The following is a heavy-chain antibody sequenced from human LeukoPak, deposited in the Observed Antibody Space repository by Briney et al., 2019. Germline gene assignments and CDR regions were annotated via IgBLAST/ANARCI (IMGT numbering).Heavy chain of an antibody. D-gene: IGHD6-19*01. CDR1: GGSISSSSYY. CDR3: ARQGVRYKYRSGWLTYNWFDP. J-gene: IGHJ5*02. CDR2: IYYSGST. V-gene: IGHV4-39*01. Sequence: SETLSLTCTVSGGSISSSSYYWGWIRQPPGKGLEWIGSIYYSGSTYYNPSLKSRVTISVDTSKNQFSLHLSSVTPDDTAVYYCARQGVRYKYRSGWLTYNWFDPWGQGTLVNVSS.